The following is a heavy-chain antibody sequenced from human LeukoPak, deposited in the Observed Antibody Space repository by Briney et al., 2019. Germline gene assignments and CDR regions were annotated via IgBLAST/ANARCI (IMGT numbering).Heavy chain of an antibody. D-gene: IGHD6-19*01. Sequence: SETLSLTCTVSAGSMSGSTYYWGWIRQPPERGLEWIGSIYYSGSTYYNPSLKSRVTTSVDTSKNQFSLNLSSVTAADTAVYYCARINHMSSTGIPVRGPDYWGQGTLVTVSS. CDR1: AGSMSGSTYY. J-gene: IGHJ4*02. CDR3: ARINHMSSTGIPVRGPDY. V-gene: IGHV4-39*01. CDR2: IYYSGST.